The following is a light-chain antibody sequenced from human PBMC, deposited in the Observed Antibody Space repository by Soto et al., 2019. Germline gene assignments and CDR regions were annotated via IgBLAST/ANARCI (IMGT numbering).Light chain of an antibody. CDR1: HNTRGY. Sequence: DIQMTQSPSSLSASVRDRATITCRASHNTRGYLNWYQQRPGKAPKLLIYAASNLQSGIPSRFSGSGSETDFTLTISSLQPEDFATYYCQQSYSTPWTFGQGTKVDIK. CDR3: QQSYSTPWT. J-gene: IGKJ1*01. V-gene: IGKV1-39*01. CDR2: AAS.